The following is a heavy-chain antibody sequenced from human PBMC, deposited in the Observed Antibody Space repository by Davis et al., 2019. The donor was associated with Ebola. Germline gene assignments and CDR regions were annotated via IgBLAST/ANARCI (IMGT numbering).Heavy chain of an antibody. D-gene: IGHD3-3*01. J-gene: IGHJ6*02. CDR1: GFTFSSYA. CDR2: ISSNGGTT. CDR3: ATYYDFWSGYYYYYYGMDV. Sequence: GGSLRLSCSASGFTFSSYAMHWVRQAPGKGLEYVSAISSNGGTTYYADSVKGRFTISRDNAKNSLYLQMNSLRAEDTAVYYCATYYDFWSGYYYYYYGMDVWGQGTTVTVSS. V-gene: IGHV3-64*04.